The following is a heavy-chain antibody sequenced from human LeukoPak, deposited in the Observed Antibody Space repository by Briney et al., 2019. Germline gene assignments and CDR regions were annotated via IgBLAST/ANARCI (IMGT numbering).Heavy chain of an antibody. D-gene: IGHD6-19*01. V-gene: IGHV3-53*01. CDR3: ARGGLSTGYSSGWGALDI. CDR1: GFTVSSNY. Sequence: GGSLRLSCAASGFTVSSNYMSWVRQAPGKGLEWVSVIYSGGSTYYADSVKGRFTIARDNSKNTLYLKMNSLRAEDTAVYYCARGGLSTGYSSGWGALDIWGQGTMVTVSS. CDR2: IYSGGST. J-gene: IGHJ3*02.